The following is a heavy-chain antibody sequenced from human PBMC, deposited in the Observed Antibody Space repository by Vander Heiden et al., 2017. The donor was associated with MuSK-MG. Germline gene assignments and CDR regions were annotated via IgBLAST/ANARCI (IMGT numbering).Heavy chain of an antibody. J-gene: IGHJ4*02. CDR3: ARHVRAIKRNDFWDY. Sequence: QVQLQESGPGLVKPSETMSVTCSVASGSISSYYWSWIRQHPGKGLEWIGYIYYRGSTSYNPSRKCRVTIAVDTSKDQVSVKMSSVTAAGAAEYYCARHVRAIKRNDFWDYWGQGTLVTVSS. CDR1: SGSISSYY. D-gene: IGHD1-26*01. V-gene: IGHV4-59*08. CDR2: IYYRGST.